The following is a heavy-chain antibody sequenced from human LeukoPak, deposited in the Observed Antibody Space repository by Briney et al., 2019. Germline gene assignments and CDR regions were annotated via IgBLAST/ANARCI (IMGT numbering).Heavy chain of an antibody. Sequence: PSETLSLTCTVSGGSTRSYYWSWIRQPPGKGLEWIGYIYYSGSTNYNPSLKSRVTISVDTSKNQFSLKLSSVTAADTAVYYCARDDDYSSSWYNAFDIWGQGTMVTVSS. D-gene: IGHD6-13*01. CDR3: ARDDDYSSSWYNAFDI. CDR1: GGSTRSYY. CDR2: IYYSGST. V-gene: IGHV4-59*01. J-gene: IGHJ3*02.